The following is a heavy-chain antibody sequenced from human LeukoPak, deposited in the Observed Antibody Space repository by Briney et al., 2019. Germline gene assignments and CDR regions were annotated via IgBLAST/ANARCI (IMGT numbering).Heavy chain of an antibody. Sequence: GGSLRLSCAASGFTFSSYAMSWVRQAPGKGLEWVSAISGSGGSTYYADSVKGRFTISRDNSKNTLYLQMNSLRAEDTAVYYCAKDYQMTTVTTDQFDYWGQGTLVTVSS. V-gene: IGHV3-23*01. CDR3: AKDYQMTTVTTDQFDY. CDR1: GFTFSSYA. CDR2: ISGSGGST. D-gene: IGHD4-17*01. J-gene: IGHJ4*02.